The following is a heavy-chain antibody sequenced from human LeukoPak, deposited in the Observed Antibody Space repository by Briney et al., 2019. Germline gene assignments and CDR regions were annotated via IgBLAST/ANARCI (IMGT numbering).Heavy chain of an antibody. J-gene: IGHJ4*02. V-gene: IGHV3-23*01. CDR3: AKREAEQSGPIDY. D-gene: IGHD3-3*01. Sequence: GGSLRLSCAASGFTFSSYAMSWVRQAPGTGLEWVSAISGRGDYTYYADSVKGRFTISRDNSKNILYLQMSSPRAQDTAVYYCAKREAEQSGPIDYWGQGTLVTVSS. CDR2: ISGRGDYT. CDR1: GFTFSSYA.